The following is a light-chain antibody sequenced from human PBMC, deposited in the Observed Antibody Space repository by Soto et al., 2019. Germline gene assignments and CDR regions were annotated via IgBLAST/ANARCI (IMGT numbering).Light chain of an antibody. J-gene: IGLJ1*01. CDR1: SSNLGAGYD. CDR2: ANS. V-gene: IGLV1-40*01. CDR3: QSYDSSLIVSKV. Sequence: QSVLTQPPSVAGSPGQSVTISCSWISSNLGAGYDVQWYRQFPGTAPKLLIYANSVRPSGVPDRFSGSKSGTSASLAITGLQAEDEADYYCQSYDSSLIVSKVFGTGTKVTVL.